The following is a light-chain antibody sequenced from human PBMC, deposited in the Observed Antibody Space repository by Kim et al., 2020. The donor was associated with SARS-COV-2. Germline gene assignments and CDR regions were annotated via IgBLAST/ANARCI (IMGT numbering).Light chain of an antibody. J-gene: IGKJ2*02. V-gene: IGKV4-1*01. CDR2: WAS. Sequence: RATINCKSSQSVLDMSKNRNYLAWYQQRPGQPPKLLIYWASSRESGVPDRYSGSGSGTDFTLTISGLQAEDVAVYYCQQYYSSLWTFGQGTKLEIK. CDR3: QQYYSSLWT. CDR1: QSVLDMSKNRNY.